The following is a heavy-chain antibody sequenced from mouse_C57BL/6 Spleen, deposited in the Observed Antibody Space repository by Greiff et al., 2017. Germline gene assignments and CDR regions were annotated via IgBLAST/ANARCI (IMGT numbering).Heavy chain of an antibody. J-gene: IGHJ1*03. CDR1: GYTFTSYW. CDR2: IDPSDSYT. D-gene: IGHD1-1*01. V-gene: IGHV1-59*01. CDR3: ERGPGGYGSSDWYFDG. Sequence: QVQLQQPGAELVRPGTSVKLSCTASGYTFTSYWMHWVKQRPGQGLEWIGVIDPSDSYTNYNQKFKGKATVTVDTSSSTAYLQLSSLTSEDSAVYYCERGPGGYGSSDWYFDGWGTGTTVTVSS.